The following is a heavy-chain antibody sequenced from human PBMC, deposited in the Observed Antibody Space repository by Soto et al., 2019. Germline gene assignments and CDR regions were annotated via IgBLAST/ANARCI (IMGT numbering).Heavy chain of an antibody. J-gene: IGHJ4*02. CDR3: ARVGRCSGGSCYFDY. Sequence: SETLSLTCVVSGGSITSYHWIFIRHFPGKGLEWIAYTAYTGNTNYNPSLKSRVTISVDRSKNQFSLKLSSVTAADTAVYYCARVGRCSGGSCYFDYWGQGTLVTVSS. CDR2: TAYTGNT. CDR1: GGSITSYH. V-gene: IGHV4-59*12. D-gene: IGHD2-15*01.